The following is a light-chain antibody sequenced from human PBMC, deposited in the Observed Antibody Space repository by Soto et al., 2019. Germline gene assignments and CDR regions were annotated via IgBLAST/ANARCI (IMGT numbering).Light chain of an antibody. J-gene: IGKJ2*01. V-gene: IGKV3-20*01. Sequence: EIVLTQSPGTLSLSPGERATLSCRASQSVSSSYLAWYQQKPGQAPRLLIYGASSRATGIPDRFSGSGSGTDFTLTISRLEPEDFALYYCQQYGSSPPVYTFGPGTKLEIK. CDR2: GAS. CDR1: QSVSSSY. CDR3: QQYGSSPPVYT.